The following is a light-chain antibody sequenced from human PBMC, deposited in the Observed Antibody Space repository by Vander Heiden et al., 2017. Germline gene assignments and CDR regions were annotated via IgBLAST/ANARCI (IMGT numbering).Light chain of an antibody. J-gene: IGKJ2*01. CDR1: QSISSAY. CDR3: QHYKTWPQYT. V-gene: IGKV3-15*01. Sequence: EIVLTQSPGTLSLSPGDRATLSCRARQSISSAYLAWYQQKPGQAPRLLIYGASTRAAGIPARFSGSGSGTEFTLTISSLQSEDFAVYYCQHYKTWPQYTFGQGTKLEIQ. CDR2: GAS.